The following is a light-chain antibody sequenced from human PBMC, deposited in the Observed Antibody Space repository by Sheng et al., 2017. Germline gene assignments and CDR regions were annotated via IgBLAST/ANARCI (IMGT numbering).Light chain of an antibody. CDR1: QSISSY. CDR2: RAS. J-gene: IGKJ3*01. V-gene: IGKV1-39*01. Sequence: DIQMTQSPSSLSASVGDRVTITCRASQSISSYSSWYQQKPGKAPKLLVFRASRLQGGVPPRFSGSGSGTDFTLTISSLQPEDFATYYCQQPNSYPLTFGPGTKVDIK. CDR3: QQPNSYPLT.